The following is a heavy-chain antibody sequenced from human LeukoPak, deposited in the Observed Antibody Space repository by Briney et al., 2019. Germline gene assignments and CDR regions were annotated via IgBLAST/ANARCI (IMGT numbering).Heavy chain of an antibody. CDR1: GFTVGNNY. J-gene: IGHJ4*02. Sequence: GGSLRLSCAASGFTVGNNYMRWIRQAPGKGLEWVSLIYSGGSTYYADSVKGRFTISRDSSKNTLYLQMNSLRVEDTAVYYCATNMGFWGQGTLVTVSS. V-gene: IGHV3-53*01. D-gene: IGHD2/OR15-2a*01. CDR3: ATNMGF. CDR2: IYSGGST.